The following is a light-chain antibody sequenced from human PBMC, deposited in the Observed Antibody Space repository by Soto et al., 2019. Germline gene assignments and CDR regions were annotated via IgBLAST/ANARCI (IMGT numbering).Light chain of an antibody. CDR1: QSVSSY. Sequence: EIVLSQSPATLSLSPGERATLSCRASQSVSSYLAWYQQKPGQAPRLLIYDASNRATGIPARFSGSGSGTDFTLTIRSLEPEDFAVYYCQQRRGTCGQGTKLEIK. CDR3: QQRRGT. J-gene: IGKJ2*02. CDR2: DAS. V-gene: IGKV3-11*01.